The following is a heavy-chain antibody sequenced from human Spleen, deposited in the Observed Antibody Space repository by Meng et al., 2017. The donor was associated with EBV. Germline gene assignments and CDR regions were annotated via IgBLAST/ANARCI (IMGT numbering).Heavy chain of an antibody. Sequence: VHRQQWEQGVFNVSESLSTTGDVYGEYFSGNDWTWTSQPPGKVLEWIAHINNSGITKYNPSLMSRVTISADTSKNKFSLKMTSVTAADTALYYCAGGRGLPNYWGQGTLVTVSS. CDR3: AGGRGLPNY. V-gene: IGHV4-34*01. CDR2: INNSGIT. D-gene: IGHD3-10*01. CDR1: GEYFSGND. J-gene: IGHJ4*02.